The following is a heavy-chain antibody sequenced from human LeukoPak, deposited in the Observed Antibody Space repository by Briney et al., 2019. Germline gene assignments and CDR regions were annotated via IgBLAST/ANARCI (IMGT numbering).Heavy chain of an antibody. J-gene: IGHJ4*02. CDR3: ASSSSGSYSNFDY. CDR1: GYSFTSYW. Sequence: GESPKISCKGSGYSFTSYWIGWVRQMPGKGLEWMGIIYPGDSDTRYSPSFQGQVTISADKSISTAYLQWSSLKASDTAMYYCASSSSGSYSNFDYWGQGTLVTVSS. D-gene: IGHD1-26*01. CDR2: IYPGDSDT. V-gene: IGHV5-51*01.